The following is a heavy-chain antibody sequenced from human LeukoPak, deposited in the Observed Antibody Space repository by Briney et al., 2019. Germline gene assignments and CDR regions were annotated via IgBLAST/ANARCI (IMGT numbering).Heavy chain of an antibody. CDR2: ISSSGSTI. D-gene: IGHD2-15*01. CDR1: GFTFSSYE. CDR3: SGDAYCSGGSCYSYYFDY. Sequence: GGSLRLSCAASGFTFSSYEKNWVRHAPGKGLEWVSYISSSGSTIYYADSVKGSFTIYRDNAKNSLYLQMQSLRAEDAAVYYCSGDAYCSGGSCYSYYFDYWGQGTLVTVSS. V-gene: IGHV3-48*03. J-gene: IGHJ4*02.